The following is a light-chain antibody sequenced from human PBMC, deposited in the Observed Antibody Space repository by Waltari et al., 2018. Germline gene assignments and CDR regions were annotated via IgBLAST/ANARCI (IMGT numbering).Light chain of an antibody. CDR1: SSDVGGYNY. Sequence: QSALTQPRSVSGSPGQSVTISCTGTSSDVGGYNYVSWYQQHPGQAPKLMNYDVPDRPAGVPDRFSGSKSGNTASLTMSGIQADDEGDYHCCSYAGTSWVFGGGTKLTVL. V-gene: IGLV2-11*01. CDR2: DVP. CDR3: CSYAGTSWV. J-gene: IGLJ3*02.